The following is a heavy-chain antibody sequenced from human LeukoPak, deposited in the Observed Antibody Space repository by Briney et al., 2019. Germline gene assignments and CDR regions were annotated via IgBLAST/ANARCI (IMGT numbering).Heavy chain of an antibody. Sequence: GGSLRLSCAASGFTFSRYWMHWVRQAPGKGLVWVSLSNSDGSSTSYADSVKGRFTISRDNAKNTLYLQMNCLRAEDTAVYYCARDGIYCSGTSCNRSYYYYMDVWGKGTTVTVSS. J-gene: IGHJ6*03. V-gene: IGHV3-74*01. CDR3: ARDGIYCSGTSCNRSYYYYMDV. CDR1: GFTFSRYW. D-gene: IGHD2-2*02. CDR2: SNSDGSST.